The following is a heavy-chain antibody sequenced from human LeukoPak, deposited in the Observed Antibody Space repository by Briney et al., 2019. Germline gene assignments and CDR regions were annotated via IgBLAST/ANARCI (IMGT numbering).Heavy chain of an antibody. D-gene: IGHD4-17*01. CDR1: GFTFSDHY. CDR3: ARVTTLTDYYYDY. Sequence: GGSLRLSCAASGFTFSDHYMDWVRQAPGKGLEWIGRTRNKAKSYTTEYAASVKGRFTISRDGSKSSLFLQMKSLKTEDTAVYYCARVTTLTDYYYDYWGQGTLVTVSS. V-gene: IGHV3-72*01. J-gene: IGHJ4*02. CDR2: TRNKAKSYTT.